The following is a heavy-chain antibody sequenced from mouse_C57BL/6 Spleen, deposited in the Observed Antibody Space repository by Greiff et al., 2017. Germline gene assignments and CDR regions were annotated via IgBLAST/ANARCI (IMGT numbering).Heavy chain of an antibody. CDR1: GYTFTDYN. V-gene: IGHV1-18*01. CDR2: INPNNGGT. J-gene: IGHJ1*03. D-gene: IGHD2-5*01. CDR3: ARRGGGAYYSNYWYFDV. Sequence: VQLQQSGPELVKPGASVKIPCKASGYTFTDYNMDWVKQSHGKSLEWIGDINPNNGGTIYNQKFKGKATLTVDKSSSTAYMELRSLTSEDTAVYYCARRGGGAYYSNYWYFDVWGTGTTVTVSS.